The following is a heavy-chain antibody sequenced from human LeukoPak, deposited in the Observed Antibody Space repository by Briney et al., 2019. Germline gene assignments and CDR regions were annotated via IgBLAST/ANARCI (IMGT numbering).Heavy chain of an antibody. CDR1: GGSISNSGGFY. CDR3: ARISQSSGGFYY. J-gene: IGHJ4*02. V-gene: IGHV4-31*02. Sequence: SETLSLTCTVSGGSISNSGGFYWSWIRQHPGNGLEWIGFISYRGITYYNPSLKSRVSMSVDTSRSQFSLRLTSVTDEDTAVYYCARISQSSGGFYYWGQGSLVTVSS. D-gene: IGHD2-15*01. CDR2: ISYRGIT.